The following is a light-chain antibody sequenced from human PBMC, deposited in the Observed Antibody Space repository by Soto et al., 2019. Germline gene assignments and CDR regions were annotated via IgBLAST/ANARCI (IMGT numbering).Light chain of an antibody. J-gene: IGLJ2*01. CDR1: SSDVGGYNY. CDR3: SSYTTSSPRYVV. Sequence: QSVLNQPASVSGSPGQSITISCTGTSSDVGGYNYVSWYQQHPGKAPKLMIYEVSNRPSGVSNRFSGSKSGNTASLTISVLQAEDESDYYCSSYTTSSPRYVVFGGGTQLPVL. V-gene: IGLV2-14*01. CDR2: EVS.